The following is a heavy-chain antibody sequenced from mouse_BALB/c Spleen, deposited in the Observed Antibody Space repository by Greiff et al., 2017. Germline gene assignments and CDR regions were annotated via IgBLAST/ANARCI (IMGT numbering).Heavy chain of an antibody. CDR2: IDPANGNT. CDR3: ASGDVRGDYYAMDY. V-gene: IGHV14-3*02. CDR1: GFNIKDSY. D-gene: IGHD3-3*01. Sequence: EVQLQQSGAELVKPGASVKLSCTASGFNIKDSYMHWVKQRPEQGLEWIGRIDPANGNTKYDPKFQGKATITADTSSNTAYLQLSSLTSEDTAVYYCASGDVRGDYYAMDYWGQGTSVTVSS. J-gene: IGHJ4*01.